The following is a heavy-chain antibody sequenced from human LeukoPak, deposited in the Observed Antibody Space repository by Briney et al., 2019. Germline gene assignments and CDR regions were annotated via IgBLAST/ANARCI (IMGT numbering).Heavy chain of an antibody. CDR1: GGTFTNYG. CDR3: ARAIDNIGPGGDFRGYYFDY. D-gene: IGHD2-21*02. J-gene: IGHJ4*02. CDR2: IIRIFGTP. Sequence: ASVKVSCKASGGTFTNYGINWVRQAPGHGLEWMGGIIRIFGTPNYAQRFQGRVTITADKSTSTAYMELSSLTSEDTAVYYCARAIDNIGPGGDFRGYYFDYWGQGTPVTVSS. V-gene: IGHV1-69*06.